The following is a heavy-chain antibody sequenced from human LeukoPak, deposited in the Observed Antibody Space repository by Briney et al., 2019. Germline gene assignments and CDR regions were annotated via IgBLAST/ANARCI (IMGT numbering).Heavy chain of an antibody. CDR3: AKDISDYISGTYYPDY. D-gene: IGHD3-10*01. CDR2: ISYDGSNK. Sequence: PGRSLRLSCTASGFTFSSYDMHWVRQAPGKWLEWVAVISYDGSNKYYADSVKGRFTISRDSSKNTLYLQMNSLRAEDMAVYYCAKDISDYISGTYYPDYWGQGTLVTVSS. CDR1: GFTFSSYD. V-gene: IGHV3-30*18. J-gene: IGHJ4*02.